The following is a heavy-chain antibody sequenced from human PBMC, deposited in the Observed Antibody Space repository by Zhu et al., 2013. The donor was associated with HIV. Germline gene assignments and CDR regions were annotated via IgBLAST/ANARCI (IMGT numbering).Heavy chain of an antibody. Sequence: QLVQSGPEVKKPGTSVKVSCKASGFTFTSSAVQWVRQARGQRLEWIGWIVVGSGNTNYAQRFQERVTITRDMSTSTAYMELSSLRSEDTAVYYCAAGDDLWFGEYHFDYWGQGTLVTVSS. V-gene: IGHV1-58*01. D-gene: IGHD3-10*01. CDR1: GFTFTSSA. CDR2: IVVGSGNT. CDR3: AAGDDLWFGEYHFDY. J-gene: IGHJ4*02.